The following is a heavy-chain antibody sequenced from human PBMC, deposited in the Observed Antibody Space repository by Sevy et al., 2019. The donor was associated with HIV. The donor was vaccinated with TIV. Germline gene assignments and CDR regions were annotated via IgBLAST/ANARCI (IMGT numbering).Heavy chain of an antibody. Sequence: GGSLRLSCAASGFTFSSYSMNWVRQAPGKGLEWDSSISSSSSYIYYADSVKGRFTISRDNAKNSLYLQMNSLRAEDTAVYYCATVEGSPYYYGMDVWGQGTTVTVSS. CDR1: GFTFSSYS. CDR3: ATVEGSPYYYGMDV. CDR2: ISSSSSYI. J-gene: IGHJ6*02. V-gene: IGHV3-21*01. D-gene: IGHD3-10*01.